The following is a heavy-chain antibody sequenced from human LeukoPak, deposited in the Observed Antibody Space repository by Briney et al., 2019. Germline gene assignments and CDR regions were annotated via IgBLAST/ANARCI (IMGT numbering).Heavy chain of an antibody. CDR2: TYYRSNLFS. CDR3: ARAPWGDYYGMDV. Sequence: SQTLSLTCAISGDSVSNNSAAWNWIRQSPSRGLEWLVRTYYRSNLFSDYALSVKSRITINPDTSRNQFSLHLNSVIPEDTAVYYCARAPWGDYYGMDVWGQGTTVTVSS. J-gene: IGHJ6*02. CDR1: GDSVSNNSAA. V-gene: IGHV6-1*01. D-gene: IGHD3-10*01.